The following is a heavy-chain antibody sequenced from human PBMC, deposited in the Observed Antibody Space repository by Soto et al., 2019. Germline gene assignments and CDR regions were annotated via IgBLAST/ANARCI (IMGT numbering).Heavy chain of an antibody. CDR3: ARAYSPRGRFGP. Sequence: TLSLTCTVSGGSIGSGGYYWTWIRQHPGKGLERHGYIYYSGSTYYNPSLKSRPTISVDTSKNQLSLQLSSVTAEDTAVYYCARAYSPRGRFGPWGQGILVTVT. J-gene: IGHJ5*02. D-gene: IGHD3-10*01. V-gene: IGHV4-31*03. CDR1: GGSIGSGGYY. CDR2: IYYSGST.